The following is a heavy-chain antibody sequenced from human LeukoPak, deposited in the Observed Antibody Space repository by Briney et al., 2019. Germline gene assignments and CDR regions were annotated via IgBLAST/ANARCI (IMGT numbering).Heavy chain of an antibody. CDR2: ISASGGST. J-gene: IGHJ4*02. CDR3: AKFNAMTTLTPFDY. D-gene: IGHD4-17*01. Sequence: PGGSLRLSCAASGFTFSNYAMSWVRQAPGXGLEWVSAISASGGSTYYADSVRGRFTISRDNSKNTLYMQMNSLRAEDTAIYYCAKFNAMTTLTPFDYWGQGTLVTVSP. CDR1: GFTFSNYA. V-gene: IGHV3-23*01.